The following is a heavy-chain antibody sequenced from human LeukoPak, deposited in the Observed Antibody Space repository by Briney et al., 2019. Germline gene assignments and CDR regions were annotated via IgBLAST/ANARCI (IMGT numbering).Heavy chain of an antibody. CDR3: AALHTGTFVDY. J-gene: IGHJ4*02. CDR2: IRYDGITK. Sequence: GGSLRLSCAASGFSFSGYGMHWVRPVPGKGLEWVAFIRYDGITKFYIDSVKGRFAISRDNSKNTLSLQMNSLRTEDTAVYYCAALHTGTFVDYWGQGTLVTVSS. D-gene: IGHD4-17*01. V-gene: IGHV3-30*02. CDR1: GFSFSGYG.